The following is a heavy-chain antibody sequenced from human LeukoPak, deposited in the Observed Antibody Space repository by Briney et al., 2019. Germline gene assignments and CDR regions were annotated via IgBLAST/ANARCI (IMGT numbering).Heavy chain of an antibody. CDR3: ARDGGHPLTSYYRAY. J-gene: IGHJ4*02. CDR1: GFTFYTYA. V-gene: IGHV3-23*01. CDR2: IIGSGGNT. Sequence: GGSLRLSCAASGFTFYTYAMTWVRQAPGKGLEWVSTIIGSGGNTFYADSVKGRFTIPRDNSKNTLSLQLTSLRAEDTGIYFCARDGGHPLTSYYRAYWGQGTLVTVSS. D-gene: IGHD4-11*01.